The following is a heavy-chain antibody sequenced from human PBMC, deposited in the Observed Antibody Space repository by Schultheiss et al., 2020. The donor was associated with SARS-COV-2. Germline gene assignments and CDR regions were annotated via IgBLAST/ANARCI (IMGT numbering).Heavy chain of an antibody. V-gene: IGHV3-15*01. CDR3: TRCGSGYDCPIDY. CDR1: GFTFSNAW. D-gene: IGHD5-12*01. CDR2: IKSKTDGGTT. Sequence: GGSLRLSCAASGFTFSNAWMSWVRQAPGKGLEWVGRIKSKTDGGTTDYAAPVKGRFTISRDDSKSIAYLQMNSLKTEDTAVYYCTRCGSGYDCPIDYWGQGTLVTVSS. J-gene: IGHJ4*02.